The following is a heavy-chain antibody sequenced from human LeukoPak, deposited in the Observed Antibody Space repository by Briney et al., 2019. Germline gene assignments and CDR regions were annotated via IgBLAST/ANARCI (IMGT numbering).Heavy chain of an antibody. CDR3: TRDYPASFDV. J-gene: IGHJ3*01. CDR2: ISGSGGGT. Sequence: PGGSLRLSCAASGFTFNSYAMNWVRQAPGKGLEWVSGISGSGGGTYYADSVKGRLTISRDNSKNTLYLQMNSLKTEDTAMYYCTRDYPASFDVWGQGTLVTVSS. D-gene: IGHD3-16*01. V-gene: IGHV3-23*01. CDR1: GFTFNSYA.